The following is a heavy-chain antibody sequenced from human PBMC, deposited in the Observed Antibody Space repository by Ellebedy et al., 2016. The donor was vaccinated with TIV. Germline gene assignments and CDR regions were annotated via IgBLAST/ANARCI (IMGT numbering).Heavy chain of an antibody. D-gene: IGHD3-22*01. J-gene: IGHJ4*02. Sequence: ASVKVSXXASGYTFTSYGISWVRQAPGQGLEWMGWISAYNGNTNYAQKLQGRVTMTTDTSTSTAYMELRSLRSDDTAVYYCARRALDYYDSSGYLDYWGQGTLVTVSS. CDR3: ARRALDYYDSSGYLDY. CDR2: ISAYNGNT. CDR1: GYTFTSYG. V-gene: IGHV1-18*04.